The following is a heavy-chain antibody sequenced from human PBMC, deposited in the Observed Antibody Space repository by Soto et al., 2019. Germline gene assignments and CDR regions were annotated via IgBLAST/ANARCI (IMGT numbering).Heavy chain of an antibody. CDR1: GGSXSTYY. CDR2: FYNGGTT. CDR3: ARDGSERPATY. Sequence: SETLSLTCTVSGGSXSTYYWIWIRQPPGKGLEWVGVFYNGGTTNYSPSLKSRVTISVDTSKNQFSLKLNSVTAADTAVYYCARDGSERPATYWGQGILVTVSS. V-gene: IGHV4-59*01. D-gene: IGHD3-10*01. J-gene: IGHJ4*02.